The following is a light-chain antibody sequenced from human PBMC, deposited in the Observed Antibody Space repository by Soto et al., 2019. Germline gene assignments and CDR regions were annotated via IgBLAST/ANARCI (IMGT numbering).Light chain of an antibody. CDR3: QQYSNSPQT. V-gene: IGKV3-20*01. CDR1: QSVSSGY. J-gene: IGKJ1*01. CDR2: GAS. Sequence: EIVLTQSPGTLSLSPGERATLSCRASQSVSSGYLAWYQQKPGQAPSLLIYGASSRATGIPDRFSGSGSGTDFTLTISRLEPEDFAVYFCQQYSNSPQTFGQGTKVDTK.